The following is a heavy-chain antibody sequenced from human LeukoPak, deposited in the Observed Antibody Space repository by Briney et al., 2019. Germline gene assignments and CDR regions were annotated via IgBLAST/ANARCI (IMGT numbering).Heavy chain of an antibody. J-gene: IGHJ4*02. CDR2: IYSGGST. D-gene: IGHD3-22*01. CDR3: ARGDYDSRGYLDS. CDR1: GFTVSSNY. V-gene: IGHV3-66*01. Sequence: GGSLRLSCAASGFTVSSNYMSWVRQAPGKGLEWVSVIYSGGSTYYADSVKGRFTISRDNSKNTLYLQMNSLRAEDTAVYYCARGDYDSRGYLDSWGQGTLVTVSS.